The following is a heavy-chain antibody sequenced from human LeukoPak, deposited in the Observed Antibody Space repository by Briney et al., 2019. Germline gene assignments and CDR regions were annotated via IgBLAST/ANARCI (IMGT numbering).Heavy chain of an antibody. CDR2: ISSSSSYI. J-gene: IGHJ5*02. CDR3: ASSGSYYNDHWFDP. V-gene: IGHV3-21*01. Sequence: GGSLRLSCAASGFTFSSYSMNWVRQAPGKGLEWVSSISSSSSYIYYADSVKGRFTISRDNAKNSPYLQMNSLRAEDTAVYYCASSGSYYNDHWFDPWGQGTLVTVSS. D-gene: IGHD3-10*01. CDR1: GFTFSSYS.